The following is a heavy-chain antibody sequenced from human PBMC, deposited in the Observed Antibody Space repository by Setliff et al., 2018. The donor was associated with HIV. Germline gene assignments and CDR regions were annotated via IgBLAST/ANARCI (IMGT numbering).Heavy chain of an antibody. CDR1: GGSFSGYY. Sequence: SETLSLTCAVYGGSFSGYYWSWIRQPPGKGLEWIGEINHSGSTNYNMSLWSRVTISLDASRNQFSLELISVTAADTAVYYCARDASQGAFDAFDIWGQGTMVTVSS. D-gene: IGHD1-26*01. V-gene: IGHV4-34*01. J-gene: IGHJ3*02. CDR2: INHSGST. CDR3: ARDASQGAFDAFDI.